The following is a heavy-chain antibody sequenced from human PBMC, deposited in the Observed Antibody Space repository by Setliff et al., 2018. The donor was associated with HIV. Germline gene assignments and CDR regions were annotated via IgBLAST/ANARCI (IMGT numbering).Heavy chain of an antibody. Sequence: SETLSLTCTVSGGSISTYYWSWIRQHPGKGLEWIGHISDTGRTSYNPSLKSRVTISVDTSKSQISLKLNSVTAADTAVYYCARDRAREYHSRMDIWGQGTTVTVSS. CDR3: ARDRAREYHSRMDI. D-gene: IGHD3-22*01. CDR2: ISDTGRT. V-gene: IGHV4-59*12. CDR1: GGSISTYY. J-gene: IGHJ6*02.